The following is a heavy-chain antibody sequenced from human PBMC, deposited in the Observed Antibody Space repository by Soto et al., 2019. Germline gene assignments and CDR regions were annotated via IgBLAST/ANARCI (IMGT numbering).Heavy chain of an antibody. D-gene: IGHD5-12*01. CDR2: IKQDGSEK. CDR1: GFTFSSYW. J-gene: IGHJ3*02. Sequence: GGSLRLSCAASGFTFSSYWMSWVRQAPGKGLEWVANIKQDGSEKYYVDSVKGRFTISRDNAKNSLYLQMNSLRAEDTAVYYCAREKVATIVAFDIWGQGTMVTVSS. V-gene: IGHV3-7*01. CDR3: AREKVATIVAFDI.